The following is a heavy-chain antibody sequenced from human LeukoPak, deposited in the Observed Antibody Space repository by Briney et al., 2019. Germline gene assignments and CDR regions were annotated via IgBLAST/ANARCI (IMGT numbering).Heavy chain of an antibody. CDR3: ARGDDFSGDH. V-gene: IGHV3-7*04. Sequence: GGSLRLSCATSGFTFSNFWMSWVRQAPGRGLEWVANIHPEGNEKYHVESVKGRFTISRDNARNLLFLQTYGLRVEDTAVYYCARGDDFSGDHWGQGTLVTVSS. CDR1: GFTFSNFW. J-gene: IGHJ4*02. CDR2: IHPEGNEK. D-gene: IGHD1-1*01.